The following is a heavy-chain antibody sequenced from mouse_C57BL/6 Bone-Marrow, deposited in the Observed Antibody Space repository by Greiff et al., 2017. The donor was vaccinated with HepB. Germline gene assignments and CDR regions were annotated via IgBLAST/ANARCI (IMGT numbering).Heavy chain of an antibody. V-gene: IGHV3-3*01. J-gene: IGHJ4*01. CDR3: ARAHYYYGSSTDYYAMDY. D-gene: IGHD1-1*01. CDR1: GFSINSDCY. Sequence: DVQLQESGPSLVRPSQTLSLTCTVTGFSINSDCYWIWIRQFPGNKLEYIGYTFYSGITYYNPSLESRTYITRDTSKNQFSLKLSSVTTEDTATYYCARAHYYYGSSTDYYAMDYWGQGTSVTVSS. CDR2: TFYSGIT.